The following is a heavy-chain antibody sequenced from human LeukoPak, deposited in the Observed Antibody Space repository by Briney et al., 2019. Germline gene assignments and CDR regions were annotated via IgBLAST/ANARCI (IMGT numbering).Heavy chain of an antibody. V-gene: IGHV4-39*02. CDR2: IYSSGST. CDR1: GGSISSSSYY. J-gene: IGHJ6*03. D-gene: IGHD2-2*01. CDR3: AREIVVVPAAMPGLCYMDV. Sequence: SETLSLTCTVSGGSISSSSYYWGWIRQPPGKGLEWIGSIYSSGSTYYNPSLKSRVTISVDTSKNQFSLKLSSVTAADTAVYYCAREIVVVPAAMPGLCYMDVGGKGTTVTVPS.